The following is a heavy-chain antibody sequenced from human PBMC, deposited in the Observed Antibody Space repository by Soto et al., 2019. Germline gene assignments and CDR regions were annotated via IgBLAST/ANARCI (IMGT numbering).Heavy chain of an antibody. CDR1: GFTFSSYR. CDR2: ISSSSSYI. J-gene: IGHJ5*02. V-gene: IGHV3-21*01. CDR3: ARAPTNDYGRPEFDP. D-gene: IGHD3-10*01. Sequence: GGSLRLACAASGFTFSSYRMNWVRQAAGKGLEWVSSISSSSSYIYYADSVKGRFSISRDNAKNSLYLQMNGLRAEDTAVYYCARAPTNDYGRPEFDPWGQ.